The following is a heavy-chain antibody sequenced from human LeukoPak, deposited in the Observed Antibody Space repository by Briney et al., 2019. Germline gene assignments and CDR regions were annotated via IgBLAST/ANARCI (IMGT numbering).Heavy chain of an antibody. Sequence: GGSLRLSCVASGFTFSSYSMHWVRQAPGKGLQWVSYISTRSSYTNYADSVKGRFTISRDNSKNTMYLQMNSLRAEDTAVYYCARGLYAAPVPWGQGTLVTVSS. D-gene: IGHD3-16*01. CDR1: GFTFSSYS. J-gene: IGHJ5*02. V-gene: IGHV3-21*05. CDR3: ARGLYAAPVP. CDR2: ISTRSSYT.